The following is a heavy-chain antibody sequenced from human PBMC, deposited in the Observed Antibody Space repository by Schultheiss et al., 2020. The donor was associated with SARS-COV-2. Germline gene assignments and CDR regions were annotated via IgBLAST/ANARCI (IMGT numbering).Heavy chain of an antibody. J-gene: IGHJ6*02. CDR2: ISGSGDST. V-gene: IGHV3-21*04. Sequence: GGSLRLSCAASGFTFSGSAMHWVRQAPGKGLEWVSAISGSGDSTYYADSVKGRFTISRDNAKNSLYLQMNSLRAEDTAVYYCARSWNYGYYYYGMDVWGQGTTVTVSS. CDR3: ARSWNYGYYYYGMDV. CDR1: GFTFSGSA. D-gene: IGHD1-7*01.